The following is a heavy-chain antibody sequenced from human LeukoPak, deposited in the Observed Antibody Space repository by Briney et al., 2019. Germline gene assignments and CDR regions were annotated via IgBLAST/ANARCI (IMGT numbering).Heavy chain of an antibody. V-gene: IGHV3-23*01. CDR2: ISGSGGST. Sequence: PGGSLRLSCAASGFIFIDYYMNWIRQAPGKELAGVSAISGSGGSTYYADSVKGRFTISRDNSKNTLYLQMNSQRAEHTAVYYCAKETPYSSGWYQGYYFDYWGQGTLVTVSA. J-gene: IGHJ4*02. D-gene: IGHD6-19*01. CDR3: AKETPYSSGWYQGYYFDY. CDR1: GFIFIDYY.